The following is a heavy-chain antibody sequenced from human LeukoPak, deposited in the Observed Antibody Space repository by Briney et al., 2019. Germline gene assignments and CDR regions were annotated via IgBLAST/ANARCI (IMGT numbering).Heavy chain of an antibody. D-gene: IGHD2-2*01. J-gene: IGHJ6*02. CDR2: ISSSGSTI. CDR1: GFTFSDYY. CDR3: ARASEVVVVPAVKEQNYYGMDV. Sequence: PGGSLRLSCAASGFTFSDYYMSWIRQAPGKGLEWVSYISSSGSTIYYADSVKGRFTISRDNAKNSLYLQMNSLRAEDTAVYYCARASEVVVVPAVKEQNYYGMDVWGQGTTVTVSS. V-gene: IGHV3-11*01.